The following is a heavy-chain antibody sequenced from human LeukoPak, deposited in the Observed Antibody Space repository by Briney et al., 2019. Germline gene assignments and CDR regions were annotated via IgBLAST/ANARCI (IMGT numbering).Heavy chain of an antibody. J-gene: IGHJ4*02. CDR1: GFTFSRYW. CDR3: ARVGYGGNAKDY. D-gene: IGHD4-23*01. CDR2: IKEDGSKR. V-gene: IGHV3-7*04. Sequence: GGSLRLSCAASGFTFSRYWMSWVRQAPGKGLEWVANIKEDGSKRYYVDSVRGRFSTTRDSAKNSLYLQMNSLRAEDTAVYYCARVGYGGNAKDYWGQGTLVTVSS.